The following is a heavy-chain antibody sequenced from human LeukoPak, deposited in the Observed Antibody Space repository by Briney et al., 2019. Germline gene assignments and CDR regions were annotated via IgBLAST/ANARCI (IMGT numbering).Heavy chain of an antibody. V-gene: IGHV1-2*02. J-gene: IGHJ4*02. D-gene: IGHD1-26*01. CDR1: GYTFTGYY. CDR3: ARVPRGKDTYDY. Sequence: ASVKVSCKASGYTFTGYYMHWVRQAPGQGLEWMGWINPNSGGTNYAQKFQGRVTMTRDTSISTAYMELRRLRFDDTAVYYCARVPRGKDTYDYWGQGTLVTVSS. CDR2: INPNSGGT.